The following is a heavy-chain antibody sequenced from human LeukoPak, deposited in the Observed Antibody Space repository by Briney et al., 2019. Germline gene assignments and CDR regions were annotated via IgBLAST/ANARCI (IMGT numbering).Heavy chain of an antibody. CDR2: IGPTGTDR. CDR3: ATETIGRHYDY. J-gene: IGHJ4*02. Sequence: GGSLRLSCAASGFTFSSCGFNWVRQAPGKGLEWVSSIGPTGTDRYCADSVRGRFTISRDNAKNSMYLQMDSLRDEDTAVYYCATETIGRHYDYWGQGTLLTVSS. CDR1: GFTFSSCG. D-gene: IGHD1-14*01. V-gene: IGHV3-21*01.